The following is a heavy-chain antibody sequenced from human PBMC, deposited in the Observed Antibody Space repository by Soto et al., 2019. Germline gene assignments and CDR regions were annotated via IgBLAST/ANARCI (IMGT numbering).Heavy chain of an antibody. CDR1: GGSFSGYY. CDR3: ARSREQWLVDAFDI. V-gene: IGHV4-34*01. D-gene: IGHD6-19*01. Sequence: TDTLSLTCAVYGGSFSGYYWSWIRQSPGKGLEWIGEVNPTGSTKYNPSLKSRVTISVDTSKNQFSLNLNSVTAADTALYYCARSREQWLVDAFDIWGQGTMVTVSS. CDR2: VNPTGST. J-gene: IGHJ3*02.